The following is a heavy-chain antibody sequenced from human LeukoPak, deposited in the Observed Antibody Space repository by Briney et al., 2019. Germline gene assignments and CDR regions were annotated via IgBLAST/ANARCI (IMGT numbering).Heavy chain of an antibody. Sequence: ASVKISCKASGYTFTSYYMHWVRQAPGQGLEWMGIINPSGGSTSYAQKFQGRVIMTRDTSTSTVYMELSSLRSEDTAVYYCARLTHAVQWLAGKYFDYWGQGTLVTVSS. J-gene: IGHJ4*02. CDR2: INPSGGST. CDR1: GYTFTSYY. V-gene: IGHV1-46*01. D-gene: IGHD6-19*01. CDR3: ARLTHAVQWLAGKYFDY.